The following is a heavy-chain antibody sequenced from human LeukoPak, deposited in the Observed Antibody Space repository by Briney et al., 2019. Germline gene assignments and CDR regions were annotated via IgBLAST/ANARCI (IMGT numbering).Heavy chain of an antibody. Sequence: SETLSLTCTVSGGSIDSSSYYWGWIRQPPGKGLEWIGSIFYSGNTYDNPSLKSRVTISVDTSKNQFSLKLNSVTAADTAVYYCARVAAAGDYWGQGTLVTVSS. J-gene: IGHJ4*02. CDR1: GGSIDSSSYY. D-gene: IGHD6-13*01. CDR2: IFYSGNT. CDR3: ARVAAAGDY. V-gene: IGHV4-39*07.